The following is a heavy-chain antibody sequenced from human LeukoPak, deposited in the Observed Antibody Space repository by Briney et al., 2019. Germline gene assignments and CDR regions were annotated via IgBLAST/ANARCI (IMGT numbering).Heavy chain of an antibody. V-gene: IGHV3-30*02. Sequence: PGGSLRLSCAASGFTFSSYGMHWVRQAPGKGLEWVAFIRYDGSNKYYADSVKGRFTISRDNSKNTLYLQMNSLRAEDTAVYYCARDPDLYGYFDYWGQGTLVTVSS. CDR3: ARDPDLYGYFDY. CDR1: GFTFSSYG. D-gene: IGHD3-16*01. CDR2: IRYDGSNK. J-gene: IGHJ4*02.